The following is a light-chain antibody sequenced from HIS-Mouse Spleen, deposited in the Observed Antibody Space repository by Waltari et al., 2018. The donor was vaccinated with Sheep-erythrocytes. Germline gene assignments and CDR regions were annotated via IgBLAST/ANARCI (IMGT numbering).Light chain of an antibody. CDR2: EVS. CDR1: SSDVGGYNY. J-gene: IGLJ3*02. CDR3: SSYAGSNNWV. V-gene: IGLV2-8*01. Sequence: QSALTQPPSASGSPGQSVTISCTGTSSDVGGYNYVSWYQQHPGKAPKRMIYEVSKRASGVPDRFSGSKAGNTASLTVSGLQAEDEAEYYCSSYAGSNNWVFGGGTKLTVL.